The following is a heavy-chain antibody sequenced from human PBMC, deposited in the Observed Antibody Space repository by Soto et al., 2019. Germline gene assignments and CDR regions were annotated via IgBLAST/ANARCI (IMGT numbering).Heavy chain of an antibody. D-gene: IGHD2-15*01. CDR1: GYTFTGYY. V-gene: IGHV1-2*04. Sequence: ASVKVSCKASGYTFTGYYMHWVRQAPGQGLEWMGWINPNSGGTNYAQKFQGWVTMTRDTSISTAYMELSRLRSDDTAVYYCARGDCSGGSCYSSGWFAPWGQGTLVTVSS. CDR3: ARGDCSGGSCYSSGWFAP. CDR2: INPNSGGT. J-gene: IGHJ5*02.